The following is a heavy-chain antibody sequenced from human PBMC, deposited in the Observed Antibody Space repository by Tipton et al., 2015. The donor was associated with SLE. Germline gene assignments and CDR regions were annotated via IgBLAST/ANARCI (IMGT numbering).Heavy chain of an antibody. CDR2: IYYTGNT. CDR1: GDSFSRHTCL. J-gene: IGHJ4*02. D-gene: IGHD2-21*01. Sequence: TLSLTCTVSGDSFSRHTCLWGWIRQPPGKGLEWIGDIYYTGNTYYNPSLKSRVSISVDTSKNQFSLSLISVTAADTAVYYCAGRGDLVVEVAHLDYWGQGILVTVSS. V-gene: IGHV4-39*07. CDR3: AGRGDLVVEVAHLDY.